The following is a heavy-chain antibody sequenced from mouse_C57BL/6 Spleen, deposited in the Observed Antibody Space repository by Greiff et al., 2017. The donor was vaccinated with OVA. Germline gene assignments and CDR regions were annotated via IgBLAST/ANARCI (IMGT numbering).Heavy chain of an antibody. V-gene: IGHV1-50*01. Sequence: VQLQQPGAELVQPGASVKLSCKASGYTFTSYWMQWVKQRPGQGLEWIGEIDPSDSYTNYNQKFKGKATLTVDTSSSSAYMQLSSLTSEDSAGYYGARHWFAYWGQGTLVTVSA. CDR2: IDPSDSYT. J-gene: IGHJ3*01. CDR1: GYTFTSYW. CDR3: ARHWFAY.